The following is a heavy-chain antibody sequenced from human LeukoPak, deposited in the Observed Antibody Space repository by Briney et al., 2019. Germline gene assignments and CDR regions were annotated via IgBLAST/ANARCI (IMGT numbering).Heavy chain of an antibody. CDR3: ARDAPQVPAAGVLAS. V-gene: IGHV3-53*01. D-gene: IGHD6-13*01. Sequence: GGSLRLSCAASGFTLSDNYMSWVPQAPGKGLEWVSVMYSGGDTYYADSVKGRFTFSRDISKNTLYLQMNGLRTEDTAMYYCARDAPQVPAAGVLASWGQGTLVTVSS. CDR2: MYSGGDT. CDR1: GFTLSDNY. J-gene: IGHJ5*02.